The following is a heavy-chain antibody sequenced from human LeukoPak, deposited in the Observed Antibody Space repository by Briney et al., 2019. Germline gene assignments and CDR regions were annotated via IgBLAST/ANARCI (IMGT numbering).Heavy chain of an antibody. CDR2: ISYDGSNK. CDR3: ARDTDSGYDSYYYYMDV. Sequence: GRSLRLSCAASGFTFNSYSMHWVRQAPGKGLEWVAVISYDGSNKYYADSVKGRFTISRDNSKNTLYLQMNSLRAEDTAVYYCARDTDSGYDSYYYYMDVWGKGTTVTVSS. D-gene: IGHD5-12*01. J-gene: IGHJ6*03. V-gene: IGHV3-30*04. CDR1: GFTFNSYS.